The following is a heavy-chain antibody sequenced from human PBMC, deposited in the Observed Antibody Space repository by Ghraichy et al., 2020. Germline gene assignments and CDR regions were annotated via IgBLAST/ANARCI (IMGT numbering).Heavy chain of an antibody. CDR3: ARVDEYYYGSGSYWDV. CDR1: EFTVSNSY. V-gene: IGHV3-53*01. D-gene: IGHD3-10*01. J-gene: IGHJ6*04. CDR2: IYGGGNT. Sequence: GGSLRLSCAASEFTVSNSYLTWVRQAPERGLECVSGIYGGGNTYYADSVKGRFTISRDSSKNTLYLQMTSLRAEDTAVYYCARVDEYYYGSGSYWDVWGKGTTVTVSS.